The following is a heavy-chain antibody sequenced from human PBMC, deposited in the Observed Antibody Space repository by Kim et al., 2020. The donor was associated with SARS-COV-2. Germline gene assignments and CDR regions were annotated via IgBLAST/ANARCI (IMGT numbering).Heavy chain of an antibody. V-gene: IGHV3-53*01. Sequence: YYADSVKGRFTISRDNSKNTLYLQMNSLRAEDTAVYYCARAPGGGSSFDYWGQGTLVTVSS. D-gene: IGHD2-15*01. CDR3: ARAPGGGSSFDY. J-gene: IGHJ4*02.